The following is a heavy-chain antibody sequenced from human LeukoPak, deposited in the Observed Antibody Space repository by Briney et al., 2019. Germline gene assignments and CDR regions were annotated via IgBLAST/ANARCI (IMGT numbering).Heavy chain of an antibody. D-gene: IGHD3-16*01. Sequence: ASVKVSCKASGYTFTDYYMHWVRHAPGQGLERMGWINPNSGGTNYEQKFQGRVTMTRDTSISTAYMEVSRLRSDDTAVYYCAIPPGVMITFGGAPATDYFDYWGQGTLVTVSS. CDR1: GYTFTDYY. V-gene: IGHV1-2*02. J-gene: IGHJ4*02. CDR2: INPNSGGT. CDR3: AIPPGVMITFGGAPATDYFDY.